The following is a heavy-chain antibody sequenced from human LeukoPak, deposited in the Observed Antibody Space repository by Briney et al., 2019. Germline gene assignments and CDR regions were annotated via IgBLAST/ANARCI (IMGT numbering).Heavy chain of an antibody. D-gene: IGHD1-26*01. CDR1: GFTFSIYW. CDR3: ARVKAVGPTLLDY. CDR2: INSDGSST. J-gene: IGHJ4*02. V-gene: IGHV3-74*01. Sequence: PGGSLRLSCAASGFTFSIYWMYWVRQAPGKGLVWVSRINSDGSSTTYADSVKGRFTISRDNAKNTLYLQMNSLRAEDTAVYYCARVKAVGPTLLDYWGQGTLVTVSS.